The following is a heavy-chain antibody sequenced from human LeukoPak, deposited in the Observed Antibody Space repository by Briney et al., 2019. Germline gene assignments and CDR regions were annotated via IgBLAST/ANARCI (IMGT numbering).Heavy chain of an antibody. CDR3: ARGGYCGGGTCYSGAFDI. CDR2: FRGSGGST. CDR1: GYTFSSYA. Sequence: GPLRLSCAASGYTFSSYAMSWVRHAPGKGLEWASVFRGSGGSTDYAECVKGWFTIAGDNFKNTLYLQKNSLRAEDTAVYYCARGGYCGGGTCYSGAFDIWGQGTMVTVSS. J-gene: IGHJ3*02. D-gene: IGHD2-15*01. V-gene: IGHV3-23*01.